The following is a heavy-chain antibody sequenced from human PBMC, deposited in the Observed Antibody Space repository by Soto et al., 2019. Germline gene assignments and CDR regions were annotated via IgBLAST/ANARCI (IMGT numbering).Heavy chain of an antibody. D-gene: IGHD6-6*01. J-gene: IGHJ4*02. CDR2: VYYSGTT. CDR1: GGSISSGSYY. Sequence: SETLSLTCTVSGGSISSGSYYWSWIRQHPEKGLEWIGYVYYSGTTYYNPSLKSRVTISVDTSNNQFSLKLSSVTAADTAVYYCARRIGSSSWGSFDYWGQGTLVTVSS. CDR3: ARRIGSSSWGSFDY. V-gene: IGHV4-31*03.